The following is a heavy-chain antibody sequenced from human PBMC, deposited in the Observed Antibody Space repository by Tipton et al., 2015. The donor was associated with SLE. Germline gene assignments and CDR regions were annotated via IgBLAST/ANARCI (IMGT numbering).Heavy chain of an antibody. V-gene: IGHV4-59*01. CDR2: IYYSGST. D-gene: IGHD1-14*01. Sequence: TLSLTCTVSGGSISSFHWSWIRQPPGKGLEWIGYIYYSGSTNYSPSLKSRVTISVDTSKNQFSLKLSSVTAADTAVYYCAAQPVAGLWYFDLWGRGTLVTVSS. J-gene: IGHJ2*01. CDR3: AAQPVAGLWYFDL. CDR1: GGSISSFH.